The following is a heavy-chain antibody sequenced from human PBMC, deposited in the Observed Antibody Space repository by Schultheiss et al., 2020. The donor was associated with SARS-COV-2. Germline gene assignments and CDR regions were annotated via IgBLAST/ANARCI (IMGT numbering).Heavy chain of an antibody. D-gene: IGHD3-10*01. CDR1: GYTFTSYY. CDR3: ARDRFQSDGIYYYYYMDV. CDR2: INPSGGST. Sequence: ASVKVSCKASGYTFTSYYMHWVRQAPGQGLEWMGIINPSGGSTSYAQKFQGRVTMTRDTSISTAYMELSRLRSDDTAVYYCARDRFQSDGIYYYYYMDVWGKGTTVTVSS. V-gene: IGHV1-46*01. J-gene: IGHJ6*03.